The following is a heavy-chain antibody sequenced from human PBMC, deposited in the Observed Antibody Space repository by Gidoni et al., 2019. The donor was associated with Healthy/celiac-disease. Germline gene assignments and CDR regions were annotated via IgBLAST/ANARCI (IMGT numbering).Heavy chain of an antibody. CDR3: ARDPGFGGSHFDY. J-gene: IGHJ4*02. D-gene: IGHD3-3*01. Sequence: EVQLVESGGGLVKHGGSLRLSCAASGFTFSSYGMSWVRQDPVKGLECVSSISSSSSYIYYADSVKGRFTISRDNAKNSLYLQMNSLRAEDTAVYYCARDPGFGGSHFDYWCQGTLVTVSS. CDR2: ISSSSSYI. CDR1: GFTFSSYG. V-gene: IGHV3-21*01.